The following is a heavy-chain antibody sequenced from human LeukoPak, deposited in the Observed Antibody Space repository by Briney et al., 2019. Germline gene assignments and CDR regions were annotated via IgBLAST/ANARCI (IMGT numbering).Heavy chain of an antibody. V-gene: IGHV3-23*01. J-gene: IGHJ4*02. D-gene: IGHD2-2*01. Sequence: PGRSLRLSCAASGFTFSSHSMSWVRQAPGEGLEWVSVINGGGDKKYNPDSVEGRFTISRDNSKNTLYLQMTGLRAEDTAVYYCVSRCCSRLTCPWGNWGQGTLVTVPS. CDR2: INGGGDKK. CDR3: VSRCCSRLTCPWGN. CDR1: GFTFSSHS.